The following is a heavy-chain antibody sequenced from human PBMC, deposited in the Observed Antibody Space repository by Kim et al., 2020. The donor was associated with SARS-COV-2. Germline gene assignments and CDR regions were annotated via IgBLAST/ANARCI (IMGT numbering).Heavy chain of an antibody. CDR3: ARVILGGLDYYDSSGYYKDDAFDI. J-gene: IGHJ3*02. Sequence: SETLSLTCTVSGGSISSGGYYWSWIRQHPGKGLEWIGYIYYSGSTYYNPSLKSRVTISVDTSKNQFSLKLSSVTAADTAVYYCARVILGGLDYYDSSGYYKDDAFDIWGQGTMVTVSS. D-gene: IGHD3-22*01. V-gene: IGHV4-31*03. CDR1: GGSISSGGYY. CDR2: IYYSGST.